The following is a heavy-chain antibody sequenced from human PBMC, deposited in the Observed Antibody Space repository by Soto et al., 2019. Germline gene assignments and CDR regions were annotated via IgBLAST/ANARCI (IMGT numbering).Heavy chain of an antibody. CDR2: VIPMVGMS. V-gene: IGHV1-69*02. CDR1: GGTFNLYS. J-gene: IGHJ4*02. Sequence: QVQLVQSGAEVKKPGSSVKVSCTASGGTFNLYSISWVRQAPGQGLEWVGRVIPMVGMSEYAQKFQGRVTITADKSTSTAYMSLRSLRYEDTAVYYCATYYGSGSADFDYWGQGTLVTVSS. D-gene: IGHD3-10*01. CDR3: ATYYGSGSADFDY.